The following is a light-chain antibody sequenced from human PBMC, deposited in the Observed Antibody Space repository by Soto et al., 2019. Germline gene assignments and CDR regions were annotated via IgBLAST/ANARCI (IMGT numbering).Light chain of an antibody. J-gene: IGKJ4*01. CDR2: GAS. CDR1: QSATSGY. Sequence: EIVLTQSPGTLSLSPGDRATLSCRASQSATSGYLAWYQQKPGQAPRLLIYGASTRATGIPDRFSGSGSGTDFTLTISRLEPEDFAVYYCQQYGSSPLTFGGGTMVEIK. V-gene: IGKV3-20*01. CDR3: QQYGSSPLT.